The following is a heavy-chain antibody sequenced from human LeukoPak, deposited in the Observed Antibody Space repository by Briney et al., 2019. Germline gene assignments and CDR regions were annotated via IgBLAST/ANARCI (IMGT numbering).Heavy chain of an antibody. J-gene: IGHJ6*02. Sequence: GGSLRLSCASSGFTFSSYVMSWVRQAPGEGLEWVSAISASGGSTYYADSVKGRFTISRDNSKNTLYLQMNSLRAEDTAAYYCAKDRSGLGSSGYGVWGQGTTVPVSS. D-gene: IGHD3-10*01. CDR3: AKDRSGLGSSGYGV. V-gene: IGHV3-23*01. CDR2: ISASGGST. CDR1: GFTFSSYV.